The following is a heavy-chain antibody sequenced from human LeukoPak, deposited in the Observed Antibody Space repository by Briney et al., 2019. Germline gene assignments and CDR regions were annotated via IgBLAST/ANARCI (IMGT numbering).Heavy chain of an antibody. CDR1: GGSISSVGYY. CDR3: ARAVAGTRYFDY. Sequence: PSETLSLTCTVSGGSISSVGYYWSWIRQHPGKGLEWIGYIYYSGSTYYNPSLKSRVTISVDTSKNQFSLKLSSVTAADTAVYYCARAVAGTRYFDYWGQGTLVTVSS. J-gene: IGHJ4*02. CDR2: IYYSGST. V-gene: IGHV4-31*03. D-gene: IGHD6-19*01.